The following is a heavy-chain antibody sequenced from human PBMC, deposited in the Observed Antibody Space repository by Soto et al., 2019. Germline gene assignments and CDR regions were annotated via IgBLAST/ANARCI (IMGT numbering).Heavy chain of an antibody. CDR2: INSEGTGT. Sequence: GGSLRLSCAASGFTFSSYWMHGVRQVPGKGLVWVSRINSEGTGTIYADSVKGRFTISRDNAKNTLYLQMNSLRAEDTAVYYCFIVYDSTRYTTHFWGPTTPVIVSS. J-gene: IGHJ4*02. V-gene: IGHV3-74*01. CDR3: FIVYDSTRYTTHF. D-gene: IGHD3-16*02. CDR1: GFTFSSYW.